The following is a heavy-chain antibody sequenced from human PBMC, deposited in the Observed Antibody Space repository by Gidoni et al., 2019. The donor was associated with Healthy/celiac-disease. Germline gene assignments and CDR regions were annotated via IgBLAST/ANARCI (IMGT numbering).Heavy chain of an antibody. CDR3: ARTNRFRTAGEEYFQH. J-gene: IGHJ1*01. CDR2: IYTSGST. Sequence: QVQLQESGPGLVKPSETLSLTCTVSGGSISSYYWSWIRQPAGKGLEWMGRIYTSGSTNYNPSLKSRVTMSVDTSKNQFSLKLSSVTAADTAVYYCARTNRFRTAGEEYFQHWGQGTLVTVSS. D-gene: IGHD3-3*01. CDR1: GGSISSYY. V-gene: IGHV4-4*07.